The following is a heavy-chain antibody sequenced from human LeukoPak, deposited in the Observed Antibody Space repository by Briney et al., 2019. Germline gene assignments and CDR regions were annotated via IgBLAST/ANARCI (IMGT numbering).Heavy chain of an antibody. Sequence: SETLSLTCAVSGGSISSGGYSWSWIRQPPGKGLEWIGYIYHSGSTYYHPSLKSRVTISVDRSKIQFSLKLSSVTAADTAVYYCARVRLVNWFDPWGEGTLVTVSS. CDR3: ARVRLVNWFDP. V-gene: IGHV4-30-2*01. CDR2: IYHSGST. J-gene: IGHJ5*02. D-gene: IGHD3-22*01. CDR1: GGSISSGGYS.